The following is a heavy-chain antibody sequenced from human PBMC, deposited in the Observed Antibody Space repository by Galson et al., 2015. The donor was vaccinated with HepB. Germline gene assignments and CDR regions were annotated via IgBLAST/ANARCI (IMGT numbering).Heavy chain of an antibody. Sequence: SLRLSCAASGFIVDGSGMSWVRQAPGKGLEWVSGISASGGKTYYADSVKGRFTMSRDNSQNTVYLQMNSLRVDDSALYYFTRDSGWESAYWGQGTLVTVSS. D-gene: IGHD3-10*01. V-gene: IGHV3-23*01. CDR3: TRDSGWESAY. CDR2: ISASGGKT. CDR1: GFIVDGSG. J-gene: IGHJ4*02.